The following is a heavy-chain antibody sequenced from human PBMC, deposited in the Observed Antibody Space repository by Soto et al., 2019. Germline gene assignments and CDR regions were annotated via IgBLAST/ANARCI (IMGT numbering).Heavy chain of an antibody. CDR3: ARRVGTTGVFDF. D-gene: IGHD1-26*01. CDR1: GFTFSSNA. Sequence: EVQLLESGGGLVQPGGSLRISCIGSGFTFSSNAMSWVRQAPGKGLDWVSAISGNGSDTYLGDSVKGRFSISRDNSKNMLYLQMSSLRGEDTAIYYCARRVGTTGVFDFWGQGTRVIVSS. J-gene: IGHJ4*02. V-gene: IGHV3-23*02. CDR2: ISGNGSDT.